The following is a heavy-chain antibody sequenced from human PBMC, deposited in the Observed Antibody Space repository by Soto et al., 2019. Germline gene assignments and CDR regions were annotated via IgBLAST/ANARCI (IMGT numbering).Heavy chain of an antibody. CDR3: AGDKDRQQLGGNYYYIMDV. D-gene: IGHD3-3*02. V-gene: IGHV1-69*12. Sequence: QVQLVQSGAEVKKPGSSVKVSCKASGGTFSSSAFSWVRQAPGQGLEWMGGIMPIFRTADYAQKFQGRVTITADESTSTAYMELSSLISEDTGVYYCAGDKDRQQLGGNYYYIMDVWGQGTTVTVSS. CDR1: GGTFSSSA. J-gene: IGHJ6*02. CDR2: IMPIFRTA.